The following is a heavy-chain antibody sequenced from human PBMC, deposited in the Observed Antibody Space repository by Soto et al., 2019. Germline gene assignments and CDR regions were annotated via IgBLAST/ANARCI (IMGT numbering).Heavy chain of an antibody. D-gene: IGHD3-22*01. V-gene: IGHV3-7*01. Sequence: EVQLVESGGGLVQPGGSLRLSCAASGFTIGDYWMSWVRQAPGKGLEWVANIKEDGSEKYYVDSVKGRFTISRDSAKNPLYLQMKRLRGEDTAVYYCARTIVVVVPDNFDHWGQGTLVTVSS. CDR3: ARTIVVVVPDNFDH. CDR1: GFTIGDYW. CDR2: IKEDGSEK. J-gene: IGHJ4*02.